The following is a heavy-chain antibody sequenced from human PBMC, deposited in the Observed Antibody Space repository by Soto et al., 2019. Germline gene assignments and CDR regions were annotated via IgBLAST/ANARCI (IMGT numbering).Heavy chain of an antibody. V-gene: IGHV4-39*01. CDR2: IYYSGST. J-gene: IGHJ4*02. CDR1: GGSISSSSYY. Sequence: SETLSLTCTVSGGSISSSSYYWGWIRQPPGKGLEWIGSIYYSGSTYYNPSLKSRVTISVDTSKNQFSLKLSSVTAADAAVYYCASITSTVITFDYWGQGTLVTVSS. D-gene: IGHD3-22*01. CDR3: ASITSTVITFDY.